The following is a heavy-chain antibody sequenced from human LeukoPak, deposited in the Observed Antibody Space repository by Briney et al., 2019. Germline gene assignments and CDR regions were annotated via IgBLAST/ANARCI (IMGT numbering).Heavy chain of an antibody. CDR2: IIPIFGTA. CDR1: GGTFSSYA. V-gene: IGHV1-69*13. D-gene: IGHD6-19*01. Sequence: ASVKVSCKASGGTFSSYAISWVRQAPGQGLEWMGGIIPIFGTANYAQKFQGRVTITADESTSTAYMELSSLRSEDTAVYYCARDYSSGWPNFDYWGQGTLVTVSS. J-gene: IGHJ4*02. CDR3: ARDYSSGWPNFDY.